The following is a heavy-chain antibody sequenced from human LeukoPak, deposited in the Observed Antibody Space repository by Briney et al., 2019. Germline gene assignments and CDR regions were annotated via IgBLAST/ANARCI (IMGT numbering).Heavy chain of an antibody. CDR3: AKAQSSRGGIQLWSASYYYWTS. J-gene: IGHJ6*03. V-gene: IGHV3-30*02. D-gene: IGHD5-18*01. CDR2: IRYDGTNE. Sequence: GGSLRLSCAASGFTFSSYGMHWVRQAPGKGLEWVAFIRYDGTNEFYADSVKGRFTISRDNSKNTLYLQMNSLRVEDTAVYYCAKAQSSRGGIQLWSASYYYWTSGAKGPRSPSP. CDR1: GFTFSSYG.